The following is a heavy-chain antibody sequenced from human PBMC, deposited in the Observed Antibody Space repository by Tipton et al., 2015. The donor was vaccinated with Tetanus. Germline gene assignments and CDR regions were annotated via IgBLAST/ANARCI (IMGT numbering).Heavy chain of an antibody. J-gene: IGHJ6*02. D-gene: IGHD5-18*01. Sequence: QVQLVQSGGEVKKPGASVKVSCKASGYTFTSYGISWVRQAPGQGLEWMGWISAYNGNTNYAQKLQGRVTMTTDTSTSTAYMEMRSLRSDDTAVYYCARGASYGPDYYYGMDVWGQGTTVTVSS. CDR1: GYTFTSYG. CDR3: ARGASYGPDYYYGMDV. CDR2: ISAYNGNT. V-gene: IGHV1-18*01.